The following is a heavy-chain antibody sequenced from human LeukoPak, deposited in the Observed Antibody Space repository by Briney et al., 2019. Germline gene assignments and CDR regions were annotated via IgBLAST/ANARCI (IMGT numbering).Heavy chain of an antibody. Sequence: SETLSLTCTVSGGSISGSSYYWGWIRQPPGKGLEWIGSIYYSGSTYYNPSLKSRVTISVDTSKNQFSLKLSSVTAADTAVYYCARQEGEDIVVVVAAGNWFDPWGQGTLVTVSS. CDR1: GGSISGSSYY. CDR2: IYYSGST. J-gene: IGHJ5*02. D-gene: IGHD2-15*01. CDR3: ARQEGEDIVVVVAAGNWFDP. V-gene: IGHV4-39*01.